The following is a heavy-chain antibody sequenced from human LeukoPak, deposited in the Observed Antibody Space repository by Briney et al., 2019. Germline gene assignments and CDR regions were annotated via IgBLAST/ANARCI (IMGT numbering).Heavy chain of an antibody. D-gene: IGHD1-1*01. CDR2: IKPDGSGT. CDR1: GFTFSTYW. CDR3: ASGKLDY. Sequence: PGGSLRLSCAASGFTFSTYWMHWVRQAPGKGLVWVSRIKPDGSGTSYADSVKGRFTISRDNAKNTLYLQMNSLRAEDTAVYYCASGKLDYWGQGTLVTVSS. J-gene: IGHJ4*02. V-gene: IGHV3-74*01.